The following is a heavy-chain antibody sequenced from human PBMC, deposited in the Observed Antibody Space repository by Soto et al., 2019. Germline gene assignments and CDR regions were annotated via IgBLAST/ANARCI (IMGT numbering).Heavy chain of an antibody. CDR2: IIPIFGTA. Sequence: QAQLVQSGAEVKKPGSSVKVSCKASGGTFSSYAMSWVRQAPGQGLEWMGGIIPIFGTANYAQKFQGRVTITADESTSTAYMELSSLRSEDTAVYYCARDKETATTDRYYYYGMDVWGQGTTVTVSS. J-gene: IGHJ6*02. V-gene: IGHV1-69*01. D-gene: IGHD6-25*01. CDR1: GGTFSSYA. CDR3: ARDKETATTDRYYYYGMDV.